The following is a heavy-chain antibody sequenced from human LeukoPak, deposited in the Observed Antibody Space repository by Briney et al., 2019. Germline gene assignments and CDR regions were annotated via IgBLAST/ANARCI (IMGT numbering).Heavy chain of an antibody. V-gene: IGHV3-21*06. D-gene: IGHD6-13*01. J-gene: IGHJ6*02. CDR3: ARDPRGAADTYGMDV. CDR2: ISSSSNYI. Sequence: GGSLRLSCAASGITFSTSDMNWVRQAPGKGLEWVSSISSSSNYIFYADSVKGRFTISRDNAKNSLYLHMNSLRAEDTAVYYCARDPRGAADTYGMDVWGQGTTVTVSS. CDR1: GITFSTSD.